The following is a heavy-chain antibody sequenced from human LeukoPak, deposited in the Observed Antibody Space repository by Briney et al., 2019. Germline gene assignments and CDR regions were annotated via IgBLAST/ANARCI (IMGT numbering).Heavy chain of an antibody. CDR2: IYYSEST. J-gene: IGHJ4*02. V-gene: IGHV4-39*01. CDR3: ARHNCSSPTCFDDY. CDR1: GGSINDSSYY. Sequence: PSETLSLTCAVSGGSINDSSYYWVWIRQPPGKGLEWIGSIYYSESTYYNPSLKSRIAISIDTSKNQFSLKLSSVTAADTAVYYCARHNCSSPTCFDDYWGQGTLVAVSS. D-gene: IGHD2-2*01.